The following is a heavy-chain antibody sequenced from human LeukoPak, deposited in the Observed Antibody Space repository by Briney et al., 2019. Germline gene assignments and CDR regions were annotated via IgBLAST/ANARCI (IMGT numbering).Heavy chain of an antibody. J-gene: IGHJ4*02. CDR1: GVSISSSTYY. CDR2: IYYTGST. D-gene: IGHD5-18*01. V-gene: IGHV4-39*07. CDR3: ASITWIQAWLHFDY. Sequence: SETLSLTCTVSGVSISSSTYYWGWIRQPPGKGLEWIGNIYYTGSTYYNPSLKSRVTISVDTSKNQFSLKLSSVTAADTAVYYCASITWIQAWLHFDYWGQGTLVTVSS.